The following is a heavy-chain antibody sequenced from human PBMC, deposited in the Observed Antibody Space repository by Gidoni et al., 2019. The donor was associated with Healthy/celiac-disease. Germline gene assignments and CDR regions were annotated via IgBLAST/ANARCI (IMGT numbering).Heavy chain of an antibody. CDR1: GGSISSSSYY. CDR2: IYYSGST. V-gene: IGHV4-39*01. Sequence: QLQLQESGPGLVKPSETLSLTCTVSGGSISSSSYYWGWIRQPPGKGLEWIGSIYYSGSTYYNPSLKSRVTISVDTSKNQFSLKLSSVTAADTAVYYCAGGGGNSYYFDYWGQGTLVTVSS. D-gene: IGHD2-21*02. J-gene: IGHJ4*02. CDR3: AGGGGNSYYFDY.